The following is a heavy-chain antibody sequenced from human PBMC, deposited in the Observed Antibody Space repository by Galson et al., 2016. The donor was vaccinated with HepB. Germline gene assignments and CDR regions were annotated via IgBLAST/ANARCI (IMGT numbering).Heavy chain of an antibody. CDR2: IRYDGSNR. D-gene: IGHD3-22*01. CDR3: ARGRGYHDTSDAFDI. CDR1: GFPFRNYG. Sequence: SLRLSCAASGFPFRNYGMHWVRQAPGEGLERVAGIRYDGSNRYYADSVKGRFTISRDNPKNTLYLQMNSLRAEDTAVYYCARGRGYHDTSDAFDIWGQGTMVTVSS. V-gene: IGHV3-33*01. J-gene: IGHJ3*02.